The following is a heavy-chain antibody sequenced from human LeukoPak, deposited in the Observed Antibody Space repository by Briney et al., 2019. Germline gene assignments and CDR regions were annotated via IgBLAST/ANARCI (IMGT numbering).Heavy chain of an antibody. Sequence: ASVKVPCKASGYTFTSYGISWVRQAPGQGLEWMGWISAYNGNTNYAQKLQGRVTMTTDTSTSTAYMELRSLRSDDTAVYYCARDQAMVRGVIITGDAFDIWGQGTMVTVSS. CDR3: ARDQAMVRGVIITGDAFDI. V-gene: IGHV1-18*01. CDR2: ISAYNGNT. D-gene: IGHD3-10*01. J-gene: IGHJ3*02. CDR1: GYTFTSYG.